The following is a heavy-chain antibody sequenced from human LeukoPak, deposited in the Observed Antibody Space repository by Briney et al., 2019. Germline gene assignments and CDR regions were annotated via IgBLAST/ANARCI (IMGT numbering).Heavy chain of an antibody. CDR3: ARGLAPLARAGSPCYFDY. Sequence: PGGSLRLSCAASGFTFSNYAMNWVRQAPGKGLEWVSAITGGGGSTAYADSVKGRFTISRDNSKNTLYLQMYRLRADDTAVYYCARGLAPLARAGSPCYFDYWGQGTLVTVSS. J-gene: IGHJ4*02. CDR2: ITGGGGST. V-gene: IGHV3-23*01. CDR1: GFTFSNYA. D-gene: IGHD6-19*01.